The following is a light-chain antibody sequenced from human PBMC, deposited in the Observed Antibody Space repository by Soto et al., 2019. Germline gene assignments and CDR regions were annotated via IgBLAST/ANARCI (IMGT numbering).Light chain of an antibody. CDR3: QQYNNWPPSWT. Sequence: EMVRTQAPPTRLFSPGEKATLSCGSSRSASSNLAWYQQKPGKHPPLLIYGASTRATGIPARFSGRGSGTEFPLTIRSMQSEDFAVYYCQQYNNWPPSWTFGQGTKVDIK. CDR1: RSASSN. J-gene: IGKJ1*01. CDR2: GAS. V-gene: IGKV3-15*01.